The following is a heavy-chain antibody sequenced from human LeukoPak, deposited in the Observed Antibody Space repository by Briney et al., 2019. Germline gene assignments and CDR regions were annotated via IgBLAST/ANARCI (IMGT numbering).Heavy chain of an antibody. Sequence: PGGSLRLSCAASGFTFDDYAMHWVRQAPGKGLEWVSGISWNSGSIGYADSVKGRFTISRDNAKNSLYLQMNSLRAEDTALYYCASGDGSGSYYIPPFDYWGQGTLVTVSS. CDR2: ISWNSGSI. CDR3: ASGDGSGSYYIPPFDY. V-gene: IGHV3-9*01. D-gene: IGHD3-10*01. CDR1: GFTFDDYA. J-gene: IGHJ4*02.